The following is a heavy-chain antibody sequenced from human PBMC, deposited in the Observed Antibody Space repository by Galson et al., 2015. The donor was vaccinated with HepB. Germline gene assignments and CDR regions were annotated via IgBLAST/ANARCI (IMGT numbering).Heavy chain of an antibody. CDR3: ARDGGLLWFGELQN. V-gene: IGHV1-3*01. D-gene: IGHD3-10*01. J-gene: IGHJ4*02. Sequence: SVKVSCKASGYTFTSYAMHWVRQAPGQRLEWMGWINAGNGNTKYSQKFQGRVTITRDTSASTAYMELSSLRSEDTAVYYCARDGGLLWFGELQNWGQGTLVTVSS. CDR2: INAGNGNT. CDR1: GYTFTSYA.